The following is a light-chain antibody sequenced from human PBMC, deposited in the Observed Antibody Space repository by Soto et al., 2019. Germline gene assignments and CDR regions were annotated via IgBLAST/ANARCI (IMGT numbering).Light chain of an antibody. V-gene: IGKV1-5*03. Sequence: DIQMTQSPSTLSASVGDRVTITCRASQSISSWLAWYQQKQGKAPKLLIFQASSLESGVPSRFSGSGSGTEFTLTISSLLPDDFATYYCQQYNSYSPYTFGQGTKLEIK. CDR1: QSISSW. CDR2: QAS. CDR3: QQYNSYSPYT. J-gene: IGKJ2*01.